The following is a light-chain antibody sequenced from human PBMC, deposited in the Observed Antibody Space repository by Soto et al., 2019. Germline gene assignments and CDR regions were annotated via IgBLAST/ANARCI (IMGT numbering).Light chain of an antibody. CDR2: DTS. V-gene: IGLV1-51*01. CDR1: SSNIANNY. J-gene: IGLJ1*01. Sequence: QSVLTQPPSVSAAPGQRVTISCSGSSSNIANNYVSWFQQVPGTAPKPLIYDTSQRLSGIPDRFSGSKSGTSATLGITGLQTGDEADYYCGTWDSSLNAYVFGSGTKV. CDR3: GTWDSSLNAYV.